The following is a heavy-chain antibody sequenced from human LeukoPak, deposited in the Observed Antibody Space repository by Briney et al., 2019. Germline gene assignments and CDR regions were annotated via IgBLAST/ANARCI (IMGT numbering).Heavy chain of an antibody. D-gene: IGHD2-2*01. CDR1: GGSISSYY. V-gene: IGHV4-59*01. Sequence: SETLSLTCTVSGGSISSYYWSWIRQPPGRGLEWIGYIYYSGSTNYNPSLKSRVTISVDTSKNQFSLKLSSVTAADTAVYYCARVRGQLPPGPYYYYMDVWGKGTTVTVSS. CDR2: IYYSGST. CDR3: ARVRGQLPPGPYYYYMDV. J-gene: IGHJ6*03.